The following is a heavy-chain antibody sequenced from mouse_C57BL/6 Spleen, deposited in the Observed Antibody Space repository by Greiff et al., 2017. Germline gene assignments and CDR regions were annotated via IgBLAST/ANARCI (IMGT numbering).Heavy chain of an antibody. J-gene: IGHJ3*01. Sequence: QVQLQQPGAELVKPGASVKLSCKASGYTFTSYWMQWVKQRPGQGLEWIGEIDTSASYTNYNQKFKGKATLTVDTSSSTAYMQLSSLTSEDSAVYYCARWGYYDYDGFAYWGQGTLVTVSA. V-gene: IGHV1-50*01. CDR2: IDTSASYT. CDR3: ARWGYYDYDGFAY. D-gene: IGHD2-4*01. CDR1: GYTFTSYW.